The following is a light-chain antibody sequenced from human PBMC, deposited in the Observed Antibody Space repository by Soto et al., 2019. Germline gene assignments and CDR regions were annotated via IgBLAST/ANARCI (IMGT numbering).Light chain of an antibody. CDR2: DVS. Sequence: QSALTQPASVSGSPGQSITISCTGTSSDVGGYNFVSWYQHHPGKAPKLIIYDVSNRPSGVSNRFSGSKSGNTASLTISGLQAEDEADYSCTSYTSSTTYVFGTGTKVTVL. J-gene: IGLJ1*01. V-gene: IGLV2-14*03. CDR3: TSYTSSTTYV. CDR1: SSDVGGYNF.